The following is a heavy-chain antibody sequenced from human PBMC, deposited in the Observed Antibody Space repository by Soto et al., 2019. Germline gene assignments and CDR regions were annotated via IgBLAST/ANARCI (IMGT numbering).Heavy chain of an antibody. CDR2: IYRGGST. CDR1: AFTVSDNY. Sequence: GGSLSLSCAASAFTVSDNYMSWVRQAPGKGLEWVSVIYRGGSTYYADSVTGRFTISRDNSKNTLYLQMNSLRAEDTAVYYCATGGYSTNKYHFDYWGQGTLVTVSS. CDR3: ATGGYSTNKYHFDY. V-gene: IGHV3-66*01. D-gene: IGHD6-13*01. J-gene: IGHJ4*02.